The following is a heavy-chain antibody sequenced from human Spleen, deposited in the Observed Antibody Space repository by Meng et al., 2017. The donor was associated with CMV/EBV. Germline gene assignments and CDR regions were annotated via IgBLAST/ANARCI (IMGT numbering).Heavy chain of an antibody. D-gene: IGHD1-7*01. CDR2: IIPTLGAA. J-gene: IGHJ4*02. CDR3: ARRWIGGTTYDY. Sequence: CKASGGTFSRYGFSWVRQNPEQGLEWMGAIIPTLGAANYAEKFQGRVTITADKSTSTVYMDLSSLRSEDTAVYYCARRWIGGTTYDYWGQGTLVTVSS. CDR1: GGTFSRYG. V-gene: IGHV1-69*06.